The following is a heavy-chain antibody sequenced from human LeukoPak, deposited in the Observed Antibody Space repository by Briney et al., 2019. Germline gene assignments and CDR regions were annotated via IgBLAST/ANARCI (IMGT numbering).Heavy chain of an antibody. D-gene: IGHD2-21*01. V-gene: IGHV4-39*07. J-gene: IGHJ3*02. CDR2: IYYSGST. CDR1: GGSISSSSYY. CDR3: ARPSISRHDAFDI. Sequence: SETLSLTCTVSGGSISSSSYYWGWIRQPPGKGLEWIGSIYYSGSTYYNPSLKSRVTISVDTSKNQFSLKLSSVTAADTAVYYCARPSISRHDAFDIWGQGTMVTVSS.